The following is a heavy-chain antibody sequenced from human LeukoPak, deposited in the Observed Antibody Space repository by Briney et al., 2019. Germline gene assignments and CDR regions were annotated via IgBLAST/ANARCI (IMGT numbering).Heavy chain of an antibody. CDR1: GGSISSGDYY. V-gene: IGHV4-31*11. Sequence: SETLSLTCGVSGGSISSGDYYWSWIRQHPGKGLEWIGYIYYSGTTYYNPSLKSRVTISLDTSKNQFSLKLSSVTAADTAVYYCARDQEDSGTDYWGQGTLVTVSS. D-gene: IGHD3-10*01. CDR3: ARDQEDSGTDY. CDR2: IYYSGTT. J-gene: IGHJ4*02.